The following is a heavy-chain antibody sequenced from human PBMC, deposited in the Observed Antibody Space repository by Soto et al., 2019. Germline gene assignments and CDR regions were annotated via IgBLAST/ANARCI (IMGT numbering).Heavy chain of an antibody. V-gene: IGHV1-18*01. J-gene: IGHJ6*03. CDR2: ISAYNGNT. D-gene: IGHD4-4*01. CDR3: ASGDDDYSNYKGYYYYYMDV. Sequence: ASVKVSCKASGYTFTSYGISWVRQAPGQGLEWMGWISAYNGNTNYAQKLQGRVTMTTDTSTSTAYMELRSLRSDDTAVYYCASGDDDYSNYKGYYYYYMDVWGKGTTVTVSS. CDR1: GYTFTSYG.